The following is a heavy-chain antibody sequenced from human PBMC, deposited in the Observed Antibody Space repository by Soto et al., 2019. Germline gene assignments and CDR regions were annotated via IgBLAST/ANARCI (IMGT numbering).Heavy chain of an antibody. CDR2: INHSGST. Sequence: SETLPLTCAVYGGSFSGYYWSWIRQPPGKGLEWIGEINHSGSTNYNPSLKSRVTISVDTSKNQFSLKLSSVTAADTAVYYCARVLYDSSGYYKTPTPYYYYGMDVWGQGTTVTVSS. CDR1: GGSFSGYY. J-gene: IGHJ6*02. V-gene: IGHV4-34*01. D-gene: IGHD3-22*01. CDR3: ARVLYDSSGYYKTPTPYYYYGMDV.